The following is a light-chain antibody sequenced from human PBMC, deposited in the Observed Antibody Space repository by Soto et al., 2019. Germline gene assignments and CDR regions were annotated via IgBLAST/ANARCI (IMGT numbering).Light chain of an antibody. CDR2: INSDGSH. CDR1: SGHSNYA. Sequence: QSVLTQSPSASASLGASVKLTCTLSSGHSNYAIAWHQHQPEKGPRFLMKINSDGSHFKGDGIPDRFSVSSSWTERYLALSSLKSEYETDYYCQTWGSAIPVTFGGGTKLTVL. CDR3: QTWGSAIPVT. V-gene: IGLV4-69*02. J-gene: IGLJ2*01.